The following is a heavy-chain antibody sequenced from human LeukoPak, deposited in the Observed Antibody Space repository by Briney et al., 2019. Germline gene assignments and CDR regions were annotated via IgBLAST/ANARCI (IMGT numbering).Heavy chain of an antibody. J-gene: IGHJ6*03. Sequence: SETLSLTCTVSGGSISSYYWSWIRQPPGKGLEWIGYIYYSGSTNYNPSLKSRVTISVDTSKNQFSLKLSSVTAADTAVYYCARGHVMVTKKIPPQQGCMDVWGKGTTVTVSS. CDR2: IYYSGST. D-gene: IGHD2-21*02. V-gene: IGHV4-59*12. CDR1: GGSISSYY. CDR3: ARGHVMVTKKIPPQQGCMDV.